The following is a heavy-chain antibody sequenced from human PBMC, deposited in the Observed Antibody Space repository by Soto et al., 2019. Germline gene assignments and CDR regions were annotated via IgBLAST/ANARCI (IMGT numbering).Heavy chain of an antibody. J-gene: IGHJ4*02. CDR2: IYYSGST. Sequence: QVQLQGSGPGLVKPSETLSLTCTVSGGSISSHYWSWIRQPPGQGLEWIGYIYYSGSTNYNPSLKSRVTISVDTSKSQFSLRLSSVTAADTAVYFGERLDGYDHHFDYWGQGALVTVSS. V-gene: IGHV4-59*08. CDR1: GGSISSHY. D-gene: IGHD5-12*01. CDR3: ERLDGYDHHFDY.